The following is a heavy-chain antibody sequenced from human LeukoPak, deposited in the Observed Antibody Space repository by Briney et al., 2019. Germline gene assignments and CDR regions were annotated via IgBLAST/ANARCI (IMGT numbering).Heavy chain of an antibody. V-gene: IGHV3-30*14. CDR2: ISYDGSNK. CDR3: ARALSSGYYLYYFDY. Sequence: GGSLRLSCAASGFTFSSYAMHWVRQAPGKGLEWVAVISYDGSNKYYADSVKGRFTISRDNSKNTLYLQMNSLRAEDTAVYYCARALSSGYYLYYFDYWGQGTLVTVSS. CDR1: GFTFSSYA. D-gene: IGHD3-22*01. J-gene: IGHJ4*02.